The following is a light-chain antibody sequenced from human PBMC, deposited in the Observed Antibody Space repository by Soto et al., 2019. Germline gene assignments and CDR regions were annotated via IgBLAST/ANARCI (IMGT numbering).Light chain of an antibody. J-gene: IGKJ2*01. CDR2: GAS. CDR1: QSVGSG. Sequence: IVVTHSPATLSVSPGERATLSCRASQSVGSGLSWYQQKPGQAPRLLIYGASTRATGIPARFSGSGSGTEFTLTISSLQSEDYAVYYCQQYNNWPPYNFGQGTKVDIK. V-gene: IGKV3-15*01. CDR3: QQYNNWPPYN.